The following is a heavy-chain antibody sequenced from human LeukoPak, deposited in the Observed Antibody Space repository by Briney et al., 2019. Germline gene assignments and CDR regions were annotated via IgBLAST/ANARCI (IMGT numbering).Heavy chain of an antibody. J-gene: IGHJ5*02. CDR1: GYTLTELS. D-gene: IGHD3-22*01. Sequence: ASVKVSCKVSGYTLTELSMHWVRQAPGKGLEWMGGFDPEDGETIYAQKFQGRVTMTEDTSTDTAYMELSSLRSEDTAVYYCAIYYFDGSGYYLFGWFDPWGQGTLVTVSS. CDR3: AIYYFDGSGYYLFGWFDP. CDR2: FDPEDGET. V-gene: IGHV1-24*01.